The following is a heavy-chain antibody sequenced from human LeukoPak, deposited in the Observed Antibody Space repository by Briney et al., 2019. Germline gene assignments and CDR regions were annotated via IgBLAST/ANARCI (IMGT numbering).Heavy chain of an antibody. Sequence: GGSLRLSCAVSGFTVSSNYMSWVRQAPGKGLEWVSVMYSGGSTYYADSVKGRFTISRHNSKNTLYLEINSLRPDDTAAYYCARGGGDYNPFDYWGQGTLVTVSS. D-gene: IGHD4-17*01. CDR2: MYSGGST. CDR3: ARGGGDYNPFDY. J-gene: IGHJ4*02. CDR1: GFTVSSNY. V-gene: IGHV3-53*04.